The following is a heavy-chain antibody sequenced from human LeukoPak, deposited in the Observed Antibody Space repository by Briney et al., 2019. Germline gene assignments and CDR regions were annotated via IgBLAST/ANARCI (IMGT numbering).Heavy chain of an antibody. CDR3: AKDVTGTGAFDI. D-gene: IGHD1-7*01. J-gene: IGHJ3*02. CDR2: ITWNSGTI. CDR1: GFTFDDYP. Sequence: GRSLRLSCAASGFTFDDYPMHWVRQGPGKGLEWVSGITWNSGTIGYADSVKGRFTISRDNAKNSLYLLMNSLRAEDTALYYCAKDVTGTGAFDIWGQGTMVTVSS. V-gene: IGHV3-9*01.